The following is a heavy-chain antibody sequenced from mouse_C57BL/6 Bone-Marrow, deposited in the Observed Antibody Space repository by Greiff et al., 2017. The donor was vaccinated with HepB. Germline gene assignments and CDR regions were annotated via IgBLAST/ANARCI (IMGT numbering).Heavy chain of an antibody. CDR2: IYPRSGNT. Sequence: VMLVESGAELARPGASVKLSCKASGYTFTSYGISWVKQRTGQGLEWIGEIYPRSGNTYYNEKFKGKATLTADKSSSTAYMELRSLTSEDSAVYFCARERCGDYPSFAYWGQGTLVTVSA. CDR3: ARERCGDYPSFAY. V-gene: IGHV1-81*01. D-gene: IGHD2-4*01. J-gene: IGHJ3*01. CDR1: GYTFTSYG.